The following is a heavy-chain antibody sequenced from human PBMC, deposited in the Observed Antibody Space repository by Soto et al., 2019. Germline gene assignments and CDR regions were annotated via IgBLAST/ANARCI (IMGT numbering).Heavy chain of an antibody. CDR2: IYYRGST. Sequence: SETLSLTCTVSGGSISRHYWSWVRQAPGKVLEWIGNIYYRGSTTYNPSLRSRSTISVDTSNNQFSLKLNSVTTADTAVYYCARDGREASGMDVWGQGTKVTVSS. J-gene: IGHJ6*02. CDR3: ARDGREASGMDV. D-gene: IGHD1-26*01. V-gene: IGHV4-59*11. CDR1: GGSISRHY.